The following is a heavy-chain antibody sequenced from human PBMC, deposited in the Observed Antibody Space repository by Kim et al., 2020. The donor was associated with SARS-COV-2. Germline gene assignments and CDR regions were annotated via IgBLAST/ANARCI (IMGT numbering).Heavy chain of an antibody. Sequence: GGSLRLSCVASGFTFGNSAMTWVRQAPGKGLEWVSHISSSGYSTYYADSVKGRFTISRDNSKNTLYLEMNNLRVEDTAVYYCAKRGIYGNDAFAIWGQGT. CDR1: GFTFGNSA. V-gene: IGHV3-23*01. J-gene: IGHJ3*02. CDR2: ISSSGYST. CDR3: AKRGIYGNDAFAI. D-gene: IGHD3-16*01.